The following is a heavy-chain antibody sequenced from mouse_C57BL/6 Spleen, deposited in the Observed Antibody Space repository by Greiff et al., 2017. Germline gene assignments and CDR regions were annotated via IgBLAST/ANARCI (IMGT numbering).Heavy chain of an antibody. Sequence: EVQLKESGPELVKPGASVKISCKASGYSFTGYYMNWVKQSPEKSLEWIGEINPSTGGTTYNQKFKAKATLTVDKSSSTAYMQLKSLTSEGSAVYYCAREWDGDWGQGTTLTVSS. CDR3: AREWDGD. J-gene: IGHJ2*01. D-gene: IGHD4-1*01. V-gene: IGHV1-42*01. CDR2: INPSTGGT. CDR1: GYSFTGYY.